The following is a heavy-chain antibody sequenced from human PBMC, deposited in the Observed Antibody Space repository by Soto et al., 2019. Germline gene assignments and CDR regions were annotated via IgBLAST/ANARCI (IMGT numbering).Heavy chain of an antibody. CDR1: GYTFSNYG. J-gene: IGHJ6*02. Sequence: QVQLVQSGAEVKKPGASVKVSCKASGYTFSNYGISWVRQGPGQGLEWMGWISGYNGNTHYEEKVQDRIKMTTDTSTSKTDLELRSLKSDDTAVYFCARDPGFGFGYSYAFAMDVWGQGTTVTVSS. D-gene: IGHD5-18*01. CDR2: ISGYNGNT. CDR3: ARDPGFGFGYSYAFAMDV. V-gene: IGHV1-18*01.